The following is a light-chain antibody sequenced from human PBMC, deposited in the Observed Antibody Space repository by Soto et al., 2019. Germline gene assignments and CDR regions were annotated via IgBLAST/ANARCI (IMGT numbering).Light chain of an antibody. J-gene: IGKJ1*01. V-gene: IGKV3-15*01. CDR1: QSVSTN. CDR3: QHYGSSGT. CDR2: NAL. Sequence: EIVMPKSPATVSVSPGERATLCCRASQSVSTNLAWHQQTPGQPPSLLIYNALTRATGIPARFSGSGSGTDFTLAISRLEPEDFAVYYCQHYGSSGTFGHGTKVDI.